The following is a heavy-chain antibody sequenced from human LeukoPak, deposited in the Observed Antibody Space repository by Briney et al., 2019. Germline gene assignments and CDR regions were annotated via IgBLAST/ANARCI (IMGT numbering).Heavy chain of an antibody. V-gene: IGHV3-20*04. CDR1: GFTFDDYG. D-gene: IGHD1-1*01. Sequence: PGGSLRLSCAASGFTFDDYGMSWVRQGPGKGLEWVSGINWNGGSTGYADSVKGRFTISRDNAKNSLYLQMNSLRAEDTALYYCARDRGNWNPFDYWGQGTLVTVSS. J-gene: IGHJ4*02. CDR3: ARDRGNWNPFDY. CDR2: INWNGGST.